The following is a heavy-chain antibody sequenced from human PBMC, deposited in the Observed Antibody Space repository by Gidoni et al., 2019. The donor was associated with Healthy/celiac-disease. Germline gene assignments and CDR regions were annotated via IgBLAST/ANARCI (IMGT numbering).Heavy chain of an antibody. J-gene: IGHJ4*02. CDR2: ISYDGSNK. CDR3: ARPVGRHYDFWSGYDY. V-gene: IGHV3-30-3*01. Sequence: QVQLVESGGGVVQPGRSLRLSCAASGFTFSSYAMHWVRQAPGKGLEWVAVISYDGSNKYYADSVKGRFTISRDNSKNTLYLQMNSLRAEDTAVYYCARPVGRHYDFWSGYDYWGQGTLVTVSS. D-gene: IGHD3-3*01. CDR1: GFTFSSYA.